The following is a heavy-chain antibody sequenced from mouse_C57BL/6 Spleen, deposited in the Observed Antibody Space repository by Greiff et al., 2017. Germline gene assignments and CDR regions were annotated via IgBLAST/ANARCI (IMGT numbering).Heavy chain of an antibody. CDR3: ARGPYGTYWYFDV. V-gene: IGHV5-17*01. D-gene: IGHD1-1*01. J-gene: IGHJ1*03. Sequence: EVKVVESGGGLVKPGGSLKLSCAASGFTFSDYGMHWVRQAPEKGLEWVAYISSGSSTIYYADTVKGRFTISRDNAKNTLFLQMTSLRSEDTAMYYCARGPYGTYWYFDVWGTGTTVTVSS. CDR1: GFTFSDYG. CDR2: ISSGSSTI.